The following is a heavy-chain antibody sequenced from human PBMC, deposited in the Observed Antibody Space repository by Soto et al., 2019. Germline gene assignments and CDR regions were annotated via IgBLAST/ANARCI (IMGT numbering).Heavy chain of an antibody. Sequence: ASVKVSCKASGYTFTSYGISWVRQAPGQGLEWMGWISAYNGNTKYAQKLKGRVTLTTDTSTSTAYKELRSLRSDDTALYYCARGAATKIVVVMYDALEIWGQGTMVTVSS. J-gene: IGHJ3*02. D-gene: IGHD3-22*01. V-gene: IGHV1-18*01. CDR3: ARGAATKIVVVMYDALEI. CDR2: ISAYNGNT. CDR1: GYTFTSYG.